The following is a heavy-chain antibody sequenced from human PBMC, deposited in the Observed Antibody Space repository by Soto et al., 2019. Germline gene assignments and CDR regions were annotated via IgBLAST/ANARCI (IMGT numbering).Heavy chain of an antibody. V-gene: IGHV3-30*18. CDR1: GFTYSSYG. CDR2: ISYDGSNK. CDR3: AKVLYRFEWLLGTPSVSPFDY. J-gene: IGHJ4*02. D-gene: IGHD3-9*01. Sequence: PGGSLRLSCAASGFTYSSYGMHWVRQAPGKGLEWVAVISYDGSNKYYAVSVKGRFTISRDNSKNTLYLQMNSLRAEDTAVYYCAKVLYRFEWLLGTPSVSPFDYWGQGTLVTVSS.